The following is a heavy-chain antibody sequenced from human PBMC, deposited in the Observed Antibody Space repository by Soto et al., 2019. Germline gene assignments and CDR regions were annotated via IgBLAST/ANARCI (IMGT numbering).Heavy chain of an antibody. Sequence: QVPLVESGGGVVQPGRSLRLSCAASGFTFSSYGMHWVRQATGKGLEWVAVISYDGSNKYYADSVKGRFTISRDNSKHTMYLQRNSLIAEDPAVYYCAGGVRSAARYYGMDVWGQGTNVTVSA. D-gene: IGHD6-6*01. CDR2: ISYDGSNK. J-gene: IGHJ6*01. CDR3: AGGVRSAARYYGMDV. CDR1: GFTFSSYG. V-gene: IGHV3-30*03.